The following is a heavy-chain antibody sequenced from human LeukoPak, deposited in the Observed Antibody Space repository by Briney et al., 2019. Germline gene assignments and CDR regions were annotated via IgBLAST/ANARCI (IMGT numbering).Heavy chain of an antibody. CDR2: IYTSGST. CDR1: GGSISSYY. Sequence: SETLSLTCTVSGGSISSYYWSWIRQPAGKGLEWIGRIYTSGSTNYNPSLKSRVTMSVDTSKNQFSLKLSSVTAADTAVYYCARERWGYSYGCGTYYFDYWGQGTLVTVSS. CDR3: ARERWGYSYGCGTYYFDY. J-gene: IGHJ4*02. V-gene: IGHV4-4*07. D-gene: IGHD5-18*01.